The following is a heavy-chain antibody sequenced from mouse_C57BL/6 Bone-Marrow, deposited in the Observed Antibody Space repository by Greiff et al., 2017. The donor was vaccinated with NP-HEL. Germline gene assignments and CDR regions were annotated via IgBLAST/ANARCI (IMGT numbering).Heavy chain of an antibody. Sequence: VQLQQSGPELVKPGASVKMSCKASGYTFTDYNMHWVKQSHGKSLEWIGYINPNNGGTSYNQKFKGKATLTVNKSSSTAYMELRSLTSEDTAEYCCTRGMTMDYWGQGTSVTVSA. J-gene: IGHJ4*01. D-gene: IGHD2-10*02. CDR1: GYTFTDYN. V-gene: IGHV1-22*01. CDR2: INPNNGGT. CDR3: TRGMTMDY.